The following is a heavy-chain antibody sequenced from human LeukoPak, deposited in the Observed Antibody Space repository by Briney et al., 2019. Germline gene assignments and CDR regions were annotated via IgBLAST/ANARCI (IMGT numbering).Heavy chain of an antibody. CDR1: VDSISSSSSY. CDR3: ARGGGYYAPLGY. D-gene: IGHD3-10*01. J-gene: IGHJ4*02. Sequence: SETLSLTCIVSVDSISSSSSYWDWIRQPPGKGLEWIGNIYYSGRTSYNPSLKSRVTISVDTSKNQFPLKLSSVTAADTAVYYCARGGGYYAPLGYWGQGTLVTVSS. CDR2: IYYSGRT. V-gene: IGHV4-39*06.